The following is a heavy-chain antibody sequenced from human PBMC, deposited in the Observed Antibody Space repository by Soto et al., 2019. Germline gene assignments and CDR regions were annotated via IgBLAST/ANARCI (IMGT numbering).Heavy chain of an antibody. Sequence: ELQLVESGGGLVKPGGSLRLSCAASGFNFRDYWMSWVRQAPGKGLEWVAEITENGSKKYYVDSVKGRFTISRDNARKALYLEITSLRAEDTSGYYCAGFDGIDNWGPRTLVTVTS. D-gene: IGHD3-9*01. CDR3: AGFDGIDN. CDR2: ITENGSKK. CDR1: GFNFRDYW. J-gene: IGHJ4*02. V-gene: IGHV3-7*01.